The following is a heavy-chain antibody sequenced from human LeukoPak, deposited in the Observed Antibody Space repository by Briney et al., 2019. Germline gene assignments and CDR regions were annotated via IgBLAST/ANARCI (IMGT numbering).Heavy chain of an antibody. V-gene: IGHV3-23*01. Sequence: GGSLRLSCAASGFTFSSYAMSWVRQAPGKGLEWVSVISGSGHSTYYADSVKGRFTISRDNSKNTLYLQMNSLRAEDTAVYYCAKRIQSAMATGYWGQGTLVTVSS. CDR1: GFTFSSYA. CDR3: AKRIQSAMATGY. CDR2: ISGSGHST. D-gene: IGHD5-18*01. J-gene: IGHJ4*02.